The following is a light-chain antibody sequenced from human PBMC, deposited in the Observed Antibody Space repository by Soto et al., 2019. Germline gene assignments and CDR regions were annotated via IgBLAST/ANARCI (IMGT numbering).Light chain of an antibody. CDR3: QQYNNLYT. J-gene: IGKJ2*01. CDR1: QSVSSN. CDR2: GAS. Sequence: EVVMTQSPVTLSVSPGERATLSCRASQSVSSNIAWYQHKPGQAPRLLIYGASTRATGIPARFSGSGSGTEFTLTISSLQSEDFALYYCQQYNNLYTFGQGTKLEIK. V-gene: IGKV3-15*01.